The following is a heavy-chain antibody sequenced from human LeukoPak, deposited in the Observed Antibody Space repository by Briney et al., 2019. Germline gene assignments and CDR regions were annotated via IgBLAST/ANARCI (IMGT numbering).Heavy chain of an antibody. CDR2: ISSSSSYI. D-gene: IGHD2-2*01. CDR3: LSNIVVVPAAAPQGY. CDR1: GFTFSSYS. Sequence: GGSLRLSCAASGFTFSSYSMNWVRQAPGKGLEWVSSISSSSSYIYYADSVKGRFTISRDNAKNSLYLQMNSLRAEDTAVYYCLSNIVVVPAAAPQGYWGQGTLVTVSS. J-gene: IGHJ4*02. V-gene: IGHV3-21*01.